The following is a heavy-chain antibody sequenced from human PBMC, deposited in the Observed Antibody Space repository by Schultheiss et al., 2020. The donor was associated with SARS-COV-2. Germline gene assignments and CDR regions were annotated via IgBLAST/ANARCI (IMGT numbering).Heavy chain of an antibody. J-gene: IGHJ4*02. CDR3: ARGTEADFDY. V-gene: IGHV4-59*12. CDR2: IYYSGST. CDR1: GGSFSGYY. Sequence: SQTLSLTCAVYGGSFSGYYWSWIRQPPGKGLEWIGYIYYSGSTNYNPSLKSRVTISVDTSKNQFSLKLSSVTAADTAVYYCARGTEADFDYWGQGILVTVSS.